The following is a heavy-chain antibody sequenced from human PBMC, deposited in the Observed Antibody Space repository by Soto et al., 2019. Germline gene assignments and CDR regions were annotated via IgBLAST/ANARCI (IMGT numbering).Heavy chain of an antibody. CDR3: ARDLTPSDY. V-gene: IGHV1-2*04. J-gene: IGHJ4*02. CDR1: GYTFTDYY. CDR2: INPNSGAT. Sequence: GASVKVSCKASGYTFTDYYINWVRQAPGQGLEWMGWINPNSGATNSAQKFQGWVTMTRDTSVTTAYMELSRLISDDTAVYYCARDLTPSDYWGQGTLVTVSS. D-gene: IGHD2-15*01.